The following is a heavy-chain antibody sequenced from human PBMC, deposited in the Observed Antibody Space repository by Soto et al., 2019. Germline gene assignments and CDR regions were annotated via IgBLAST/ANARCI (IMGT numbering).Heavy chain of an antibody. CDR3: AKDFEEARAS. Sequence: PEGSLRLSCAASGFTFSSYAMSWVRQAPGKGLVWISAISGSGGSTYYADSVKGRFTISRDNSKNTLYLQMNRLRAADTAVYCCAKDFEEARASWGEGSLVTVSS. CDR2: ISGSGGST. CDR1: GFTFSSYA. D-gene: IGHD3-9*01. J-gene: IGHJ4*02. V-gene: IGHV3-23*01.